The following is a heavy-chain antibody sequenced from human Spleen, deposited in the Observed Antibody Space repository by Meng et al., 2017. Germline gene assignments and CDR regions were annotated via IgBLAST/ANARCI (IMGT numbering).Heavy chain of an antibody. D-gene: IGHD5-12*01. V-gene: IGHV3-23*01. CDR2: ISGGSRNGDST. J-gene: IGHJ4*02. Sequence: GESLKISCAASGFTFSSYAMTWVRQAPGKGLEWVSAISGGSRNGDSTFYADSVKGRFTISRDNSKNTLFLQMNGLRAEDTAVYYCAKNWGGRSGYDEIYFDYWGQGSLVTVSS. CDR3: AKNWGGRSGYDEIYFDY. CDR1: GFTFSSYA.